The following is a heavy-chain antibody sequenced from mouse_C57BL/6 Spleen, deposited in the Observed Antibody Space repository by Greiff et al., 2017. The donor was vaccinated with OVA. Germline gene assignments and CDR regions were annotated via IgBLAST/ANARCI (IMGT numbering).Heavy chain of an antibody. J-gene: IGHJ3*01. Sequence: EVKLMESGGGLVQPGGSLKLSCAASGFSFSDYGMAWVRQAPRKGPEWVAFISNLAYSIYYADTVTGRFTISRGKAKNTLNLEMSSLRSEDTAMNYCARCDYDAWFAGWGKGTLVTVS. CDR3: ARCDYDAWFAG. CDR1: GFSFSDYG. V-gene: IGHV5-15*01. D-gene: IGHD2-4*01. CDR2: ISNLAYSI.